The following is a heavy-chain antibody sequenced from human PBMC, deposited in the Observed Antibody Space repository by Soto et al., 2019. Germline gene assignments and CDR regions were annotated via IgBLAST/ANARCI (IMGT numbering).Heavy chain of an antibody. V-gene: IGHV3-11*05. CDR2: ISGSSSDT. CDR1: GFTLSDYY. J-gene: IGHJ4*02. D-gene: IGHD2-8*01. Sequence: QAQLVESGGGVVKPGGSLRLSCAASGFTLSDYYMSWIRQAPGRGLEWVSYISGSSSDTHYADSVKGRFTISRDNAKNSLYLQMNSLRAEDSAVYYCARGIHNNYGVTPAYWGQGTLVTVSS. CDR3: ARGIHNNYGVTPAY.